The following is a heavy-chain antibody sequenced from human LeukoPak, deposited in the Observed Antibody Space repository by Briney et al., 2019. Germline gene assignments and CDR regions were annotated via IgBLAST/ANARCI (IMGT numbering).Heavy chain of an antibody. V-gene: IGHV4-4*07. CDR2: IYNAGRT. CDR3: ARNLLITGGGDAFDL. Sequence: SETLSLTCTVSGGSIRNYYWSLIRQPAGKGLEWLGRIYNAGRTKYNPSLKSRVTMSVDTSKNQFSLKLSSVTAADTAGYYCARNLLITGGGDAFDLWGQGTMVTISS. J-gene: IGHJ3*01. D-gene: IGHD1-14*01. CDR1: GGSIRNYY.